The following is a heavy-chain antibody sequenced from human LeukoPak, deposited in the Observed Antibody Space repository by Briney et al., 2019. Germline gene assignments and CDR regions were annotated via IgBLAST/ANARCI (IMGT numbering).Heavy chain of an antibody. Sequence: GGSLRLSCAASGFTFSDYYMSWIRQAPGKGLEWVSCMSSSGSTIYYADSVKGRFTISRDNAKNSLYLQMNSLRAEDTAVYYCARAPYYDFWSGPHYYYYMDVWGKGTTVTVSS. J-gene: IGHJ6*03. CDR2: MSSSGSTI. CDR1: GFTFSDYY. CDR3: ARAPYYDFWSGPHYYYYMDV. D-gene: IGHD3-3*01. V-gene: IGHV3-11*01.